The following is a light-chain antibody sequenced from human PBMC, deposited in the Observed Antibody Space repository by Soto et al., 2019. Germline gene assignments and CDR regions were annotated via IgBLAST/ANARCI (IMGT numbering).Light chain of an antibody. Sequence: EIVLTQSPATLSLSPGERATLSCRASQSVSSYLAWYQQKPGQAPRLLIYDASNRATGIPARFSGSGSGTDFTLTISSLEPEDFAVYYCQQLSNWPPFTFGQGTRLDIK. CDR1: QSVSSY. J-gene: IGKJ5*01. V-gene: IGKV3-11*01. CDR3: QQLSNWPPFT. CDR2: DAS.